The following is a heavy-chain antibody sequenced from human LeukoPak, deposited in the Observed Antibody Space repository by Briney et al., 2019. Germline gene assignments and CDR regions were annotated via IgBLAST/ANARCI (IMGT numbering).Heavy chain of an antibody. CDR2: INHSGST. J-gene: IGHJ3*02. CDR1: GGPFSGYY. V-gene: IGHV4-34*01. CDR3: ARGSRGWYADAFDI. Sequence: SETLSLTCAVYGGPFSGYYWSWIRQPPGKGLEWIGEINHSGSTNYNPSLKSRVTISVDTSKNQFSLKLSSVTAADTAVYYCARGSRGWYADAFDIWGQGTMVTVSS. D-gene: IGHD6-19*01.